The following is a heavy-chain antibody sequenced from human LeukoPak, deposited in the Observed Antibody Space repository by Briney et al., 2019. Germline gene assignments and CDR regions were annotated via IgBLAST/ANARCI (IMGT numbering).Heavy chain of an antibody. J-gene: IGHJ3*02. D-gene: IGHD2-15*01. Sequence: SETLSLTCTVSGGSISSYYWSWIRQPPGKGLEWIGYIYYSGSTNYNPSLKSRVTISVDTSKNQFSLKLSSVTAADTAVYYCASGYCSGGSCYHFDDAFDIWGQGTMVTVSS. CDR2: IYYSGST. CDR1: GGSISSYY. V-gene: IGHV4-59*01. CDR3: ASGYCSGGSCYHFDDAFDI.